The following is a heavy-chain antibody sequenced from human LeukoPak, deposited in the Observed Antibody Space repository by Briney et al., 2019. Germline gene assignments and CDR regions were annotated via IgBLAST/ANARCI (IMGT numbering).Heavy chain of an antibody. Sequence: GGSLRLSCAASGFTFSSYAMHWVRQAPGKGLEWVAVISYDGSNKYYADSVKGRFTISGDNSKNTLYLQMNSLRAEDTAVYYCARGGIAAAEYYFDYWGQGTLVTVSS. CDR2: ISYDGSNK. CDR1: GFTFSSYA. J-gene: IGHJ4*02. V-gene: IGHV3-30-3*01. D-gene: IGHD6-13*01. CDR3: ARGGIAAAEYYFDY.